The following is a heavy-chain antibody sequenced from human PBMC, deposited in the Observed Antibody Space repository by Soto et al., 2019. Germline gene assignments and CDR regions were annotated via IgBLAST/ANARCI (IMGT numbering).Heavy chain of an antibody. Sequence: GGSLRLSCAASGFTFSDYYMSWIRQAPGKGLEWVSYISSSSSYTNYADSVKGRFTISRDNAKNSLYLQMNSLRAEDTAVYYCARIAVAGTNYYYGMDVWGQGTTVTVSS. CDR3: ARIAVAGTNYYYGMDV. CDR1: GFTFSDYY. CDR2: ISSSSSYT. J-gene: IGHJ6*02. D-gene: IGHD6-19*01. V-gene: IGHV3-11*03.